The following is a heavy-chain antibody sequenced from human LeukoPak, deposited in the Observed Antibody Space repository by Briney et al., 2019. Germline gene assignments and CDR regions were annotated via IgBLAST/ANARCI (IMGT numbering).Heavy chain of an antibody. Sequence: AGGSLRLSCAASGFTFSSYSMNWVRQAPGKGLEWVSYISSSSSTIYYADSVKGRFTISRDNAKNSLYLQMNSLRAEDTAVYYCARDLYGSGSYYGYWGQGTLVTVSS. J-gene: IGHJ4*02. CDR1: GFTFSSYS. V-gene: IGHV3-48*01. CDR2: ISSSSSTI. D-gene: IGHD3-10*01. CDR3: ARDLYGSGSYYGY.